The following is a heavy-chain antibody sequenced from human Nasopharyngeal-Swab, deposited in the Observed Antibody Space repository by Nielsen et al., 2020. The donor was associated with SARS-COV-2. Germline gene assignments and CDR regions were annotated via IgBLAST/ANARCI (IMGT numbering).Heavy chain of an antibody. Sequence: SETLSLTCTVSGGSISSSSYYWGWISQPPGEGLEWIGSIYYSGSTYYNPSLKSRVTISVDTSKNQFSRKLSSVTAADTAVYYCAREGQQLVLGDMDVWGKGTTVTVSS. CDR1: GGSISSSSYY. D-gene: IGHD6-13*01. J-gene: IGHJ6*03. V-gene: IGHV4-39*07. CDR2: IYYSGST. CDR3: AREGQQLVLGDMDV.